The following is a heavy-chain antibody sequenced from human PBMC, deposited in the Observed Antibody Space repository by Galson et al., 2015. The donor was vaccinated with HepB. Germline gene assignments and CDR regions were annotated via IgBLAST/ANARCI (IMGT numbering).Heavy chain of an antibody. D-gene: IGHD3-16*01. CDR3: AREKGNTAASRRFSDY. Sequence: SLRLSCAASGSSINFYSMIWVRQAPGKGLEWVSSFSSSGTFIYYADSVKGRFTISRDNAKNSLSLQMNSLRAEDTAVYYCAREKGNTAASRRFSDYWGQGTLVTVSS. CDR1: GSSINFYS. J-gene: IGHJ4*02. CDR2: FSSSGTFI. V-gene: IGHV3-21*01.